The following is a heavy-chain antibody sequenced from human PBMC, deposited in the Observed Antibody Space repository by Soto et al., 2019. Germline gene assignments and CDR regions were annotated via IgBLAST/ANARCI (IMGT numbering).Heavy chain of an antibody. V-gene: IGHV1-69*08. CDR1: GGTFSSYT. D-gene: IGHD2-2*01. J-gene: IGHJ4*02. CDR3: AREQGYCSSTSCEYFDY. Sequence: QVPLVQSGAEVKKPGSSVKVSCKASGGTFSSYTISWVRQAPGQGLEWMGRIIPILGIANYAQKFQGRVTITADKSTSTASMELSSLRSEDTAVYYCAREQGYCSSTSCEYFDYWGQGTLVTDSS. CDR2: IIPILGIA.